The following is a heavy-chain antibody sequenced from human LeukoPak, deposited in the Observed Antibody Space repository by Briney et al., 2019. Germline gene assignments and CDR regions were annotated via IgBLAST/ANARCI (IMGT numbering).Heavy chain of an antibody. Sequence: ASVKVSCRASGYTFTSYDINWVRQATGQGLEWMGWMNPNSGNTGYAQKFQGRVTMTRNTSISTAYMELSSLRSEDTAVYYCARGNPTMVRMDVWGQGTTVTVSS. CDR3: ARGNPTMVRMDV. D-gene: IGHD3-10*01. J-gene: IGHJ6*02. V-gene: IGHV1-8*01. CDR1: GYTFTSYD. CDR2: MNPNSGNT.